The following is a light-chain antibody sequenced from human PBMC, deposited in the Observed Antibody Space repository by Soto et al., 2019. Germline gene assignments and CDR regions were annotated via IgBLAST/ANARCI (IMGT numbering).Light chain of an antibody. Sequence: EIVMTHSPATLSVSPWERATLSFRASQSVSSNLAWYQQKPGQAPRLLIYGASTRAPGIPDRFSGSGSGTDFTLTISRLEPEDFAVYYCQQYGSSPRKFGQGTKVDIK. CDR3: QQYGSSPRK. J-gene: IGKJ1*01. CDR2: GAS. V-gene: IGKV3-20*01. CDR1: QSVSSN.